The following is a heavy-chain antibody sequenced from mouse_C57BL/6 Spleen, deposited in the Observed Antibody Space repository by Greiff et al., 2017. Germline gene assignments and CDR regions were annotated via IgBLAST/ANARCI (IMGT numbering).Heavy chain of an antibody. CDR2: INPYNGGT. V-gene: IGHV1-19*01. CDR3: ARSSTTDWFAY. J-gene: IGHJ3*01. CDR1: GYTFTDYY. D-gene: IGHD1-1*01. Sequence: VQLQQSGPVLVKPGASVKMSCKASGYTFTDYYMNWVKQSHGKSLEWIGVINPYNGGTSYNQKFKGKATLTVDKSSSTAYMELNSLTSEDSAVYYCARSSTTDWFAYWGQGTLVTVSA.